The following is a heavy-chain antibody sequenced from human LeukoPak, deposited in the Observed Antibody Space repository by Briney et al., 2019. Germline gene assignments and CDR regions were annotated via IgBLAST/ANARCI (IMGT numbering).Heavy chain of an antibody. Sequence: GGSLRLSCAASGFTFSSYWMHWVRQAPGKGLVWVSRINSDGSSTSYADSVKGRFTISRDNAKNTLYLQMNSLRAEDTAVYYCARGGSYYYGSGSYYNGGFFDYWGQGTLVTVSS. D-gene: IGHD3-10*01. J-gene: IGHJ4*02. V-gene: IGHV3-74*01. CDR2: INSDGSST. CDR1: GFTFSSYW. CDR3: ARGGSYYYGSGSYYNGGFFDY.